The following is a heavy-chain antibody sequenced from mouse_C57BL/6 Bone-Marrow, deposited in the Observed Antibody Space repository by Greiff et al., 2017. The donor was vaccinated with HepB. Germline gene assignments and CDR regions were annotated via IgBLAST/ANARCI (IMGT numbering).Heavy chain of an antibody. V-gene: IGHV1-15*01. D-gene: IGHD1-1*01. Sequence: VQLQQSGAELVRPGASVTLSCKASGYTFTDYEMHWVKQTPVHGLEWIGAIDPETGGTAYNQKFKGKAILTADKSSSTAYMELRSLTSEDSAVYYCTRSATVVEDYAMDYWGQGTSVTVCS. CDR2: IDPETGGT. CDR3: TRSATVVEDYAMDY. J-gene: IGHJ4*01. CDR1: GYTFTDYE.